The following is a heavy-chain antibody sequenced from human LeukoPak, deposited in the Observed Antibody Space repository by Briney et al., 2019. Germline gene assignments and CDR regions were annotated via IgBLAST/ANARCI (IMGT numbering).Heavy chain of an antibody. J-gene: IGHJ4*02. D-gene: IGHD3-9*01. Sequence: GGSLRLSCAASGFTFSSYEMNWVRQAPGKGLEWVSYISSSGSTIYYADSVKGRFTISRDNAKNSLYLQMNSLRAEDTAVYYCARGEGYDIPRRGDYWGQGTLVTVSS. V-gene: IGHV3-48*03. CDR2: ISSSGSTI. CDR3: ARGEGYDIPRRGDY. CDR1: GFTFSSYE.